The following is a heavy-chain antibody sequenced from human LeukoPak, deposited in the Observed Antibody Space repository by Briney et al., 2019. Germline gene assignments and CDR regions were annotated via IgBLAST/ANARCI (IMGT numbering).Heavy chain of an antibody. CDR3: AKSMKWWDAFDI. CDR2: ISGSGGST. D-gene: IGHD2-15*01. V-gene: IGHV3-23*01. CDR1: GFTFSSYA. J-gene: IGHJ3*02. Sequence: GGSLRLSCAASGFTFSSYAMSWVRQAPGKGLEWVSAISGSGGSTYYADSVKGRFPISRDNSKNTLYLQMNSLRAEDTAVYYCAKSMKWWDAFDIWGQGTMVTVSS.